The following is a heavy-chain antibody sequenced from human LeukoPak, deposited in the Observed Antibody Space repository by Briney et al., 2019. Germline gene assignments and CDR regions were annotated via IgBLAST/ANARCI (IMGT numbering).Heavy chain of an antibody. J-gene: IGHJ4*02. CDR2: INTDTGNP. V-gene: IGHV7-4-1*02. CDR3: ARSNNDGDYLGVGFDY. Sequence: ASVKVSCKASGYTFTNYTLNWVRQAPGQGLEWMGWINTDTGNPTYAQGFIERFVFSLDTSVTTAYLQISSLKAEDTAVYYCARSNNDGDYLGVGFDYWGQGTLVTVSS. CDR1: GYTFTNYT. D-gene: IGHD4-17*01.